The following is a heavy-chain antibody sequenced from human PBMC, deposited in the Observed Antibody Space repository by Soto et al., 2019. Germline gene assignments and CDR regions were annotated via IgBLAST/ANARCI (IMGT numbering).Heavy chain of an antibody. D-gene: IGHD4-17*01. CDR2: ISAYSGNT. CDR1: GYTFTSYA. Sequence: QVQLVQSGAEVKKPGASVKVSCKASGYTFTSYAFNWVRQAPGEGLEWMGWISAYSGNTNYAQKFQGRVTMTTDTSTSTAYMELRSLRADDTAVYYCARDQTVLDYWGQGTLVTVSS. CDR3: ARDQTVLDY. J-gene: IGHJ4*02. V-gene: IGHV1-18*04.